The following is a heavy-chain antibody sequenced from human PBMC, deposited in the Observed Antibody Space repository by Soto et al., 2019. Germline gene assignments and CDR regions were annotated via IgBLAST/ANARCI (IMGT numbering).Heavy chain of an antibody. CDR3: ARQSLLWFGDSDYFDY. Sequence: SETLSLTCTVSGGSISSGDYYWSWIRQPPGKGLEWIGYIYYSGSTYYNPSLKSRVTISVDTSKNQFSLKLSSVTAADTAVYYCARQSLLWFGDSDYFDYWGQGTLVTVSS. D-gene: IGHD3-10*01. V-gene: IGHV4-30-4*01. CDR1: GGSISSGDYY. J-gene: IGHJ4*02. CDR2: IYYSGST.